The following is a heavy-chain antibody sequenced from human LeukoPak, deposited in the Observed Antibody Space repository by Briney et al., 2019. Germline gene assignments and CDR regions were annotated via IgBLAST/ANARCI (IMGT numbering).Heavy chain of an antibody. V-gene: IGHV3-33*01. Sequence: GGSLRLSCAASGFTFSSYGMHWVRQAPGKGLEWVAVIWYDGSNKYYADSVKGRFTISRDNSKNTLYLQMNSLRAEDTAVYYCARGDVREGDILTGLDYWGQGTLVTVSS. CDR1: GFTFSSYG. D-gene: IGHD3-9*01. J-gene: IGHJ4*02. CDR3: ARGDVREGDILTGLDY. CDR2: IWYDGSNK.